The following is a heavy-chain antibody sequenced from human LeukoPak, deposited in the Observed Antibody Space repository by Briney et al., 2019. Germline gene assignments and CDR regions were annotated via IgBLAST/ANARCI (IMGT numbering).Heavy chain of an antibody. D-gene: IGHD2-2*01. CDR1: GYTFSSYG. J-gene: IGHJ5*02. Sequence: ASVKVSCKASGYTFSSYGISWVRQAPGQGLEWMGWISAYNGNTNYAQMVQGRVTMTTDTSTSTAYMEVRSLRSDDTAMYYCARDVGDIVTVPSAISVPWGQGTLVTVSS. CDR3: ARDVGDIVTVPSAISVP. V-gene: IGHV1-18*01. CDR2: ISAYNGNT.